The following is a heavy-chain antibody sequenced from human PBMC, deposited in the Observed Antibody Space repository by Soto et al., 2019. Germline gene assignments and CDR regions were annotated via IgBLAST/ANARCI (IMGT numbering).Heavy chain of an antibody. Sequence: QVQLQESGPGLVKPSQTLSLTCTVSGASMSGGDYYWTWIRQSPGKGLEWNWYIYDRGSTYYNPSLKSRVNISAHTSKIQFSLRLGSVPAADTAVYYSVSDVSLMRNSIGFYYYGMDVWGQGTTVTVSS. CDR3: VSDVSLMRNSIGFYYYGMDV. V-gene: IGHV4-30-4*01. J-gene: IGHJ6*02. CDR2: IYDRGST. D-gene: IGHD2-21*01. CDR1: GASMSGGDYY.